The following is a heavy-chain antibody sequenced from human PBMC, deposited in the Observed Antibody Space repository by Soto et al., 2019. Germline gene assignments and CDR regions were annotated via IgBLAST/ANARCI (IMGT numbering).Heavy chain of an antibody. Sequence: QEQLVQSGAEVKKPVSSVKVSCKATGYAFNGYYIHCGRQAPGQGLEWMGWINPNSGDTNHAQKFQGRVNLTRDMSISTATMELTRLRSDDTAVYYCASDGEWLVTPYYYDSLDVWGQGTTVTVPS. CDR2: INPNSGDT. J-gene: IGHJ6*02. CDR1: GYAFNGYY. D-gene: IGHD6-19*01. V-gene: IGHV1-2*02. CDR3: ASDGEWLVTPYYYDSLDV.